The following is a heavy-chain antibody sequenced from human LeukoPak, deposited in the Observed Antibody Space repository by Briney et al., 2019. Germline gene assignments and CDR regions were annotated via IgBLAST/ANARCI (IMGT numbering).Heavy chain of an antibody. V-gene: IGHV4-39*07. D-gene: IGHD3-22*01. CDR1: GGSISSSSYY. Sequence: SETLSLTCTVSGGSISSSSYYWGWIRQPPGKGLEWIGSIYYSGSTYYNPSLKSRVTISVDTSKNQFSLKLSSVTAADTAVYYCATNYYDSSGYYYSSHKNWFDPWGQGTLVTVSS. CDR3: ATNYYDSSGYYYSSHKNWFDP. J-gene: IGHJ5*02. CDR2: IYYSGST.